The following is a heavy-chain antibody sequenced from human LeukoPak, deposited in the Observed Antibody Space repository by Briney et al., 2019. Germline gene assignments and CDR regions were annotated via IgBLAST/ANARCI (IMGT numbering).Heavy chain of an antibody. D-gene: IGHD2-21*01. CDR2: ISSSGSGGNT. V-gene: IGHV3-23*01. CDR3: AKVGEVYYYYGMDV. Sequence: GGSLRLSCVASGVTLSNYAMSWARQAPGKGLEWVSGISSSGSGGNTYYADSVKGRFTISRDSSRNTLFLHTNTLRAEDTAIYYCAKVGEVYYYYGMDVWGQGTTVTVSS. J-gene: IGHJ6*02. CDR1: GVTLSNYA.